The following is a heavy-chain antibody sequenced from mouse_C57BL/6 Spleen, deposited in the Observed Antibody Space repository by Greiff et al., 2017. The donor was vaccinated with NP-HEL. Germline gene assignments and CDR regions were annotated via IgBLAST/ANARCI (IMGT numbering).Heavy chain of an antibody. CDR2: INPNNGGT. Sequence: EVQLQQSGPELVKPGASVKISCKASGYTFTDYYMNWVKQSHGKSLEWIGDINPNNGGTSYNQKFKGKATLTVDKSSSTAYMELRSLTSEDSAVYYCARYWHDYWGQGTTLTVSS. CDR1: GYTFTDYY. V-gene: IGHV1-26*01. J-gene: IGHJ2*01. CDR3: ARYWHDY.